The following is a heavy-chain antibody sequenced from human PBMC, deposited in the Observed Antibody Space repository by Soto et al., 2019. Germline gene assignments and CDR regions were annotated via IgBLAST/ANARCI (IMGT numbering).Heavy chain of an antibody. CDR2: ISYDGSNK. J-gene: IGHJ6*02. D-gene: IGHD3-3*01. V-gene: IGHV3-30*18. Sequence: GGSLRLSCAASVFTFSSYGMHWVRQAPGKGLEWVAVISYDGSNKYYADSVKGRFTISRDNSKNTLYLQMNSLRAEDTAVYYCANQYYDFWSGYYTLYYYYGMDVWGQGTTVTVSS. CDR1: VFTFSSYG. CDR3: ANQYYDFWSGYYTLYYYYGMDV.